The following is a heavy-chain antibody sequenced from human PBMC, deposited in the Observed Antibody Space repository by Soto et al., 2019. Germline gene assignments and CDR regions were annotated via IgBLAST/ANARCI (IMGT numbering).Heavy chain of an antibody. CDR2: IIPIFGTA. D-gene: IGHD6-19*01. J-gene: IGHJ6*02. V-gene: IGHV1-69*13. Sequence: SVKVSCKASGGTFSSYSIRWVRQAPGQGLEWMGGIIPIFGTANYAQKFQGRVTITADESTSTAYMELSSVRSEDTAVYYCARSKTAIAVAGNYYGMDVWGHGTTVTVSS. CDR1: GGTFSSYS. CDR3: ARSKTAIAVAGNYYGMDV.